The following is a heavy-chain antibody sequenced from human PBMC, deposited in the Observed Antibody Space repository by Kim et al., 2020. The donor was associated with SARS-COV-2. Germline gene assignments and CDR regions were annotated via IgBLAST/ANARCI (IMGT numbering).Heavy chain of an antibody. V-gene: IGHV3-30*03. D-gene: IGHD2-2*01. CDR2: ISYDGSIK. CDR3: ARVVVSAAVFYALDV. Sequence: GGSLRLSCVASGFSFFSYGMHWVRQAPGKGLDWVAAISYDGSIKYHADSVKGRFTISRDNSKNTMYLQMNSLGPEDTAVYYCARVVVSAAVFYALDVWG. CDR1: GFSFFSYG. J-gene: IGHJ6*02.